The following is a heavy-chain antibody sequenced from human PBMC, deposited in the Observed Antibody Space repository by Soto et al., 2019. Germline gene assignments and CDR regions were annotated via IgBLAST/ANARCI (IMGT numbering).Heavy chain of an antibody. CDR2: IYYSGST. CDR1: GGSISSYY. V-gene: IGHV4-59*01. Sequence: LSLTCTVSGGSISSYYWSWIRQPPGKGLEWIGYIYYSGSTNYNPSLKSRVTISVDTSKNQFSLKLSSVTAADTAVYYCARGSYGGNTWGQGTLVTVSS. D-gene: IGHD1-26*01. J-gene: IGHJ4*02. CDR3: ARGSYGGNT.